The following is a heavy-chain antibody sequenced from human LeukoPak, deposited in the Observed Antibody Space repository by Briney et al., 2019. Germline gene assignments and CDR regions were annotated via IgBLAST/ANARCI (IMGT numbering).Heavy chain of an antibody. CDR1: GYTFTSYG. V-gene: IGHV1-18*01. J-gene: IGHJ4*02. CDR3: ARDEALRYFDWRTFDY. D-gene: IGHD3-9*01. Sequence: ASVKVSCKASGYTFTSYGISWVRQAPGQGLEWMGWISAYNGNTNYAQKLQGRVTMTTDTSTSTAYMELRSLRSDDTAVYYCARDEALRYFDWRTFDYRGQGTLVTVSS. CDR2: ISAYNGNT.